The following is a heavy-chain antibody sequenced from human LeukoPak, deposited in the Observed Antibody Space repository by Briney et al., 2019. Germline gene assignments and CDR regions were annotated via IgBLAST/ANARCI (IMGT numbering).Heavy chain of an antibody. CDR1: GFTFDDYA. V-gene: IGHV3-9*01. CDR2: ISWNSGSI. Sequence: SGGSLRLSCAASGFTFDDYAMHWVRQAPGKGLEWVSGISWNSGSIGYADSVKGRFTISRDNAKNSLYLQMNSLRAEDTALYYCAKDKRLTMVRGVIISWGQGTLVTVSS. CDR3: AKDKRLTMVRGVIIS. D-gene: IGHD3-10*01. J-gene: IGHJ5*02.